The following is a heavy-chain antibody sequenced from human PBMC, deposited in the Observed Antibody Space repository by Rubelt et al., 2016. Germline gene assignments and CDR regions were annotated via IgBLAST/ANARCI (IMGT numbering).Heavy chain of an antibody. Sequence: QLQLQESGPGLVKPSETLSLTCTVSGGSIHQPPGKGLEWIGSIYYSGSTYYNPSLKGRVTISVDTSKNQFSLKLSSVTAADTAVYYCARDLRGSYAFDYWGQGTLVTVSS. J-gene: IGHJ4*02. CDR1: GGSI. CDR2: IYYSGST. V-gene: IGHV4-39*07. CDR3: ARDLRGSYAFDY. D-gene: IGHD1-26*01.